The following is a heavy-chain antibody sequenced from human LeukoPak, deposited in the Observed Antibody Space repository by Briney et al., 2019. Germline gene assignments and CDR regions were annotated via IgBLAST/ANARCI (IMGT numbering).Heavy chain of an antibody. Sequence: GGSPRLSCAASGLAFTSYTINWVRQAPGKGLEWVSSITTSGSIKYADSVKGRFTISRDNAKNSVYLQMSSLRADDTAVYFCARDRDIVAFDFWGQGTLVTVSS. D-gene: IGHD5-12*01. CDR3: ARDRDIVAFDF. CDR1: GLAFTSYT. V-gene: IGHV3-69-1*01. J-gene: IGHJ4*02. CDR2: ITTSGSI.